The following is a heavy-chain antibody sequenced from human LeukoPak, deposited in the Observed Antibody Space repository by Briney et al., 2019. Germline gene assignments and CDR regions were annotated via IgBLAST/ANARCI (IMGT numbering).Heavy chain of an antibody. Sequence: PSETLSLTCTVSGGSISSGGYYWSWIRQPPGKGLEWIGEINHSGSTNYNPSLKSRVTISVDTSKNQFSLKLSSVTAADTAVYYCARGRDFDYWGQGTLVTVSS. CDR1: GGSISSGGYY. J-gene: IGHJ4*02. CDR2: INHSGST. D-gene: IGHD3-10*01. V-gene: IGHV4-39*07. CDR3: ARGRDFDY.